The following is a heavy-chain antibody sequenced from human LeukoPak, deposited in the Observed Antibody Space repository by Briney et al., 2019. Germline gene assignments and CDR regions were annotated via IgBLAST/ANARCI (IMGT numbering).Heavy chain of an antibody. CDR1: GGSFSGYY. Sequence: SETLSLTCAVYGGSFSGYYWSWIRQPPGKGLEWIGEINHSGSTNYNPSLKSRVTISVDTSKNQFSLKLSSVTAADTAVYYCARHGAVAGTWVPRTRGIDIWGQGTVVTVSS. D-gene: IGHD6-19*01. CDR2: INHSGST. J-gene: IGHJ3*02. V-gene: IGHV4-34*01. CDR3: ARHGAVAGTWVPRTRGIDI.